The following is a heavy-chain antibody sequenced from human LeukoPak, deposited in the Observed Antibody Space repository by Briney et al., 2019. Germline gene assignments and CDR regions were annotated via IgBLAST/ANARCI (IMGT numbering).Heavy chain of an antibody. Sequence: PSETLSLTCAVYGGSFSGYYWSWIRQPPGKGLKWTGEINHSGSTNYNPSLKSRVTISVDTSKNQFSLKLSSVTAADTAVYYCARITSGYDFDYWGQGTLVTVSS. CDR3: ARITSGYDFDY. D-gene: IGHD5-12*01. J-gene: IGHJ4*02. CDR2: INHSGST. V-gene: IGHV4-34*01. CDR1: GGSFSGYY.